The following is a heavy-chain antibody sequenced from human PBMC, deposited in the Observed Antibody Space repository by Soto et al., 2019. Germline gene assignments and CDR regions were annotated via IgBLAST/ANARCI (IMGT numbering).Heavy chain of an antibody. CDR3: ARLVYDSSGYRPG. CDR2: INPGGST. V-gene: IGHV4-34*01. D-gene: IGHD3-22*01. CDR1: GGSFSGYY. Sequence: PSETLSLTCAVYGGSFSGYYWTWIRQPPGTGLEWIGEINPGGSTYYNPSLKSRVTISVDTSKNQFSLKLSSVTAADTAVYYCARLVYDSSGYRPGWGQGTLVTVSS. J-gene: IGHJ4*02.